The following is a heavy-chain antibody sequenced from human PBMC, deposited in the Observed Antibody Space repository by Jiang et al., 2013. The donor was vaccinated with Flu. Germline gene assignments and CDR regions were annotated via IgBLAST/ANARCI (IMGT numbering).Heavy chain of an antibody. V-gene: IGHV1-2*02. CDR3: ARDLGPNRGIDY. J-gene: IGHJ4*02. CDR1: GYTFTGHY. D-gene: IGHD2/OR15-2a*01. Sequence: GAEVKKPGASVKVSCKASGYTFTGHYMHWVRQAPGQGLEWMGWINPNSGGTNYAQKFQGRVTMTRDTSISTAYMELSGLRSDDTAVYYCARDLGPNRGIDYWGQGTLVTVSS. CDR2: INPNSGGT.